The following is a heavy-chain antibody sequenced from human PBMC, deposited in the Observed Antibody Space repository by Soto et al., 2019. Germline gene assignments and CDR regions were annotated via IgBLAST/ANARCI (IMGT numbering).Heavy chain of an antibody. CDR1: GGSISSGGYS. CDR3: ARVTDY. J-gene: IGHJ4*02. CDR2: TSXXGRX. Sequence: TLSLTCAVSGGSISSGGYSWSWIRQPXXXXXXWXXXTSXXGRXPXXXXXKXXXXXXXDRPKNPLSMKMSSVTAADTAVYYCARVTDYWGQGILVTVS. V-gene: IGHV4-30-2*01.